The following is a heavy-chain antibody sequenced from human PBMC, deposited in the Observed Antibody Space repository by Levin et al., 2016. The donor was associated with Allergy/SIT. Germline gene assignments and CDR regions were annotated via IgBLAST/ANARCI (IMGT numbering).Heavy chain of an antibody. CDR1: GFTFSSYW. J-gene: IGHJ4*02. D-gene: IGHD6-25*01. CDR2: IKQDGSEK. Sequence: GESLKISCAASGFTFSSYWMSWVRQAPGKGLEWVANIKQDGSEKYYVDSVKGRFTISRDNAKNSLYLQMNSLRAEDTAVYYCARDFWVSSTAEGYWGQGTLVTVSS. CDR3: ARDFWVSSTAEGY. V-gene: IGHV3-7*03.